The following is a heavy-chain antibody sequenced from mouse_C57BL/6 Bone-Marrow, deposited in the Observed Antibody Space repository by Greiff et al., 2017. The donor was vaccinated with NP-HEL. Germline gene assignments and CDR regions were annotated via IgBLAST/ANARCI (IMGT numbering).Heavy chain of an antibody. J-gene: IGHJ4*01. V-gene: IGHV14-2*01. CDR2: IDPEDGET. CDR1: GFNIKDYY. Sequence: EVKVEESGAELVKPGASVKLSCTASGFNIKDYYMHWVKQRTEQGLEWIGRIDPEDGETKYAPKFQGKATITADTSSNTAYLQLSSLTSEDTAVYYCARWTPITTVVKDYAMDYWGQGTSVTVSS. D-gene: IGHD1-1*01. CDR3: ARWTPITTVVKDYAMDY.